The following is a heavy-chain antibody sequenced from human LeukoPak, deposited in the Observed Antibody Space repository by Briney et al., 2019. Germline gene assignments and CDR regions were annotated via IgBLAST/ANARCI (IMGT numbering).Heavy chain of an antibody. CDR2: IYYSGST. D-gene: IGHD1-26*01. J-gene: IGHJ1*01. Sequence: SETLSLTCTVSGDSVSSGSYYWSWIRQHPGKGLEWIGYIYYSGSTYYNPSLKSRVFIAVDTFENQFSLKLRSVTAADTAVYYCARGGSNSYFQHWGQGTLVTVSS. V-gene: IGHV4-31*03. CDR3: ARGGSNSYFQH. CDR1: GDSVSSGSYY.